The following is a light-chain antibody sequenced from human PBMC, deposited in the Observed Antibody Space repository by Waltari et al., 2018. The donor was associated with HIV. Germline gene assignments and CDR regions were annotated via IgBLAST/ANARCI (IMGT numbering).Light chain of an antibody. CDR1: NSNIGSNS. Sequence: QSVLTQPPSASGTPGQRVTISCSGSNSNIGSNSVNWYQQLPGTAPKLLIYSSNPRHLGVPDRVSGSKSGTSASLAISGLQSEDEADYYCAAWDDSRNAHVVFGGGTKLTVL. V-gene: IGLV1-44*01. J-gene: IGLJ2*01. CDR3: AAWDDSRNAHVV. CDR2: SSN.